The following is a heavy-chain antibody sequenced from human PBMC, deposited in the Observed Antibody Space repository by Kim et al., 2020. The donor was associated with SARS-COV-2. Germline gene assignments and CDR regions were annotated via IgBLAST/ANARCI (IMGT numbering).Heavy chain of an antibody. CDR1: GFTFSSYA. J-gene: IGHJ3*02. CDR2: ISSNGGST. V-gene: IGHV3-64*01. Sequence: GGSLRLSCAASGFTFSSYAMHWVRQAPGKGLEYVSAISSNGGSTYYANSVKGRFTISRDNSKNTLYLQMGSLRAEDMAVYYCARDSRESFCGGDCYDDAFDIWGQGTMVTVSS. D-gene: IGHD2-21*02. CDR3: ARDSRESFCGGDCYDDAFDI.